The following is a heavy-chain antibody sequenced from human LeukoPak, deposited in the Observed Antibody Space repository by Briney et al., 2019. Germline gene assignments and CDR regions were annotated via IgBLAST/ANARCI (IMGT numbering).Heavy chain of an antibody. D-gene: IGHD1-26*01. CDR3: ARQLVGAKSY. CDR1: GYTFTTYW. V-gene: IGHV5-51*01. J-gene: IGHJ4*02. Sequence: GESLKISCKGSGYTFTTYWIGRVRQMPGKGLEWMGIIYPGDSDTRYSPSFQGQVTISADKSISTACLQWRSLKASDTAMYYCARQLVGAKSYWGQGTLVTVSS. CDR2: IYPGDSDT.